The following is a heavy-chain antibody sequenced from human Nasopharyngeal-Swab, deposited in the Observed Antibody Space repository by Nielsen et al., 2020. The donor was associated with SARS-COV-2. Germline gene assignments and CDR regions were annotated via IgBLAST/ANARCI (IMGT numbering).Heavy chain of an antibody. CDR3: ASDLGGIGAF. D-gene: IGHD3-16*01. CDR2: IDTVARIT. Sequence: GGSLRLSCVASGFSFSSYWMHWVRRAPGKGLVWVSRIDTVARITDYADSVKGRFTIFRDNARNTLYLQMNRLRAEDTAVYFCASDLGGIGAFWGQGALVTVSS. V-gene: IGHV3-74*01. J-gene: IGHJ4*02. CDR1: GFSFSSYW.